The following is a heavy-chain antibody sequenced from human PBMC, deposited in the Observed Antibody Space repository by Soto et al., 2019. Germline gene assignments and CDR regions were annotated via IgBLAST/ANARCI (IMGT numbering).Heavy chain of an antibody. D-gene: IGHD3-3*01. CDR2: IYHSGST. J-gene: IGHJ4*02. V-gene: IGHV4-30-2*01. CDR1: GCSISSGGYS. CDR3: ARGTPFGR. Sequence: PSETLSLTCAVSGCSISSGGYSWSWILQPPGKGLEWIGYIYHSGSTYYNPSLKSRVTISVDRSKNQFSLKLSSVTAADTSVYFCARGTPFGRWGQGTLVTVSS.